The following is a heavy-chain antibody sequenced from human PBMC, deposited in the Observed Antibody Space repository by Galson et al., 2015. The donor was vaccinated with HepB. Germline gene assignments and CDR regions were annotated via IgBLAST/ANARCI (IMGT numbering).Heavy chain of an antibody. D-gene: IGHD4/OR15-4a*01. CDR2: ISTNGATI. J-gene: IGHJ6*02. CDR3: ATTKFGSGAYWTFDI. Sequence: SLRLSCAASDSTFSSYTMNWVRQTPGKGLQWISYISTNGATIHYADSVKGRFTVARDNAKNTMWLQMNSLRAEDTAVYYCATTKFGSGAYWTFDIWGQGTAVIVS. CDR1: DSTFSSYT. V-gene: IGHV3-48*04.